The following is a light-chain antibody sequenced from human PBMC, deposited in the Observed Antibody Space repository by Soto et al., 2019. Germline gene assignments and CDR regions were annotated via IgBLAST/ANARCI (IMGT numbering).Light chain of an antibody. CDR3: QVDVT. CDR1: QSVSSS. J-gene: IGKJ5*01. CDR2: DAS. V-gene: IGKV3-11*01. Sequence: EIVLTQSPATLSLSLGERATLSCRASQSVSSSLIWYQQRPGQAPRLLIYDASIWANGIPARFSGSGSGTDFTLTINSLEAEDFAVYYCQVDVTFGQGTRLEIK.